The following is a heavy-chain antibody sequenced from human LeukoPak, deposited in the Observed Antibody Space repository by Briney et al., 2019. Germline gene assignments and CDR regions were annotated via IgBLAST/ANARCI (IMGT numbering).Heavy chain of an antibody. CDR2: IYYSGST. Sequence: SETLSLTCTVSGGSISSYYWSWIRQPPGKGLEWIGYIYYSGSTNYNPSLKSRVTISVDTSKNQFSLKLSSVTAADTAVYYCARDSLSSGWYGSYYFDYWGQGTLVTVSS. CDR3: ARDSLSSGWYGSYYFDY. V-gene: IGHV4-59*12. D-gene: IGHD6-19*01. J-gene: IGHJ4*02. CDR1: GGSISSYY.